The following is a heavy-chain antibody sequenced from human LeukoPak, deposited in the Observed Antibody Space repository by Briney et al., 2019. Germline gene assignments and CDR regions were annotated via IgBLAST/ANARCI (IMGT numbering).Heavy chain of an antibody. Sequence: GASVKVSCKASGGTFSSYAISWVLQAPGQGLEWMGGIIPIFGTANYAQKFQGRVTITTDESTSTAYMELSSLRSEDTAVYYCARGTYYYDSSTYPMDAWGKGTTVTVSS. CDR1: GGTFSSYA. V-gene: IGHV1-69*05. CDR2: IIPIFGTA. CDR3: ARGTYYYDSSTYPMDA. D-gene: IGHD3-22*01. J-gene: IGHJ6*03.